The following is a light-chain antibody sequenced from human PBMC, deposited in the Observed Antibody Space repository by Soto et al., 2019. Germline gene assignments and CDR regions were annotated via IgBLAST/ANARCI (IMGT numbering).Light chain of an antibody. J-gene: IGKJ1*01. CDR3: QQYGSSPLT. V-gene: IGKV3-20*01. CDR1: QSVSSNF. Sequence: EMVLTQSPGTLSLSPGERATLSCRASQSVSSNFLAWYQQKPGLAPSLLIYGASSRATGIPDRFSGSGSGTDFTLTIMRLESEDFAGYYCQQYGSSPLTFGQGTNEQIK. CDR2: GAS.